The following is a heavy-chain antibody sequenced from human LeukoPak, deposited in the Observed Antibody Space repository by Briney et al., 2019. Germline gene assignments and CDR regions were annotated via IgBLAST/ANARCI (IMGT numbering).Heavy chain of an antibody. J-gene: IGHJ5*02. CDR3: ARGMAAAYDYNWFDP. CDR2: ISASGST. CDR1: GGSISTYY. V-gene: IGHV4-4*07. D-gene: IGHD5-12*01. Sequence: PSETLSLTCIVSGGSISTYYWSWIRQPAGKGLEWIGRISASGSTRYNPSLRSRVTMSVDMSKSQFSLKLTSVTAADTAVYFCARGMAAAYDYNWFDPWGQGTLITVSS.